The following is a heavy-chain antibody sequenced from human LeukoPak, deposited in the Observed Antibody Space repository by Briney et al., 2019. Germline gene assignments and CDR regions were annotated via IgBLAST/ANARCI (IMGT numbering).Heavy chain of an antibody. V-gene: IGHV1-69*05. J-gene: IGHJ4*02. D-gene: IGHD3-16*01. CDR2: IIPIFGTA. CDR1: GGTFSSYA. CDR3: AREIRGYFDY. Sequence: GASVKVSCKASGGTFSSYAISWVRQAPGQGLEWMGGIIPIFGTANYAQKFQGRVTITTGESTSTAYMELSSLRSEDTAVYYCAREIRGYFDYWGQGTLATVSS.